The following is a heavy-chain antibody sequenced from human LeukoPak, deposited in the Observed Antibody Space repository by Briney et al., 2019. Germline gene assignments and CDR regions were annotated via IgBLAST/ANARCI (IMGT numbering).Heavy chain of an antibody. CDR1: GFTSDDYA. D-gene: IGHD5-18*01. CDR2: ISWNSGSI. CDR3: AKDMGYSYGDHFDY. Sequence: GGSLRLSCAASGFTSDDYAMHWVRQAPGKGLEWVSGISWNSGSIGYADSVKGRFTISRDNAKNSLYLQMNSLRAGDTALYYCAKDMGYSYGDHFDYWGQGTLVTVSS. V-gene: IGHV3-9*02. J-gene: IGHJ4*02.